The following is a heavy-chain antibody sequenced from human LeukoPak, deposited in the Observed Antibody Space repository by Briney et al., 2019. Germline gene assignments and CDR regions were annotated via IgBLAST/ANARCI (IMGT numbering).Heavy chain of an antibody. J-gene: IGHJ4*02. CDR3: ARGYDWNYLHF. CDR1: GFTFDNYS. CDR2: IRSRSYNETT. D-gene: IGHD1-7*01. V-gene: IGHV3-49*04. Sequence: PARTLRLSCATSGFTFDNYSMTWVRQAPGKGLEWVGFIRSRSYNETTDYAASVKDRFIISRDDSKRIAYLQMNILTTEDAGMYYCARGYDWNYLHFWGQGVLVTVSS.